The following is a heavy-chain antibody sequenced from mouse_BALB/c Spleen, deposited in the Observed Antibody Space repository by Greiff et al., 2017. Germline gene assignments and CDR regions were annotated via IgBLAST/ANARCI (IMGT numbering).Heavy chain of an antibody. CDR3: ARLGYDGYYGGFAY. CDR1: GFTFSSYT. V-gene: IGHV5-12-2*01. Sequence: EVKLMESGGGLVQPGGSLKLSCAASGFTFSSYTMSWVRQTPEKRLEWVAYISNGGGSTYYPDTVKGRFTISRDNAKNTLYLQMSSLKSEDTAMYYCARLGYDGYYGGFAYWGQGTLVTVSA. CDR2: ISNGGGST. D-gene: IGHD2-3*01. J-gene: IGHJ3*01.